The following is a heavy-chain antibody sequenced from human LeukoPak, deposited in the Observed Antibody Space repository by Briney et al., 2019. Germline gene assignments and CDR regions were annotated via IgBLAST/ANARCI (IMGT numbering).Heavy chain of an antibody. CDR2: IRSKTYGGTT. CDR1: GFTFGDYA. D-gene: IGHD5-18*01. CDR3: TRVRLLRIPPTL. Sequence: PGRSLRLSCTSSGFTFGDYAMSWFRQAPGKGLEWVGFIRSKTYGGTTEYAASVKGRFTISRDDSKSIAYLQMNSLKTEDTAVYYCTRVRLLRIPPTLWGRGTLVTVSS. J-gene: IGHJ2*01. V-gene: IGHV3-49*03.